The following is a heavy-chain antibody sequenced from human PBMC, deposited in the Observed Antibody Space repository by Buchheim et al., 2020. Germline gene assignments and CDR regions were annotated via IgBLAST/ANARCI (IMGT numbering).Heavy chain of an antibody. CDR1: GFTFSNYI. J-gene: IGHJ4*02. Sequence: EVQLLESGGGLVQPGRSLRVSCAASGFTFSNYIMRWVRQAPGKGLEWVAAISCSGGSTYYADSVKGRFTISSDNSKNTLYLQMNSLRAEDTAVYYCAKEWGYRYVDYWGQGTL. CDR3: AKEWGYRYVDY. CDR2: ISCSGGST. V-gene: IGHV3-23*01. D-gene: IGHD2-2*01.